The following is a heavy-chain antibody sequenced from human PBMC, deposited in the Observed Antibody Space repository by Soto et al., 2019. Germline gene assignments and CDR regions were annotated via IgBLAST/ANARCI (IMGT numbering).Heavy chain of an antibody. V-gene: IGHV4-30-2*01. J-gene: IGHJ5*02. CDR2: IYHSGST. Sequence: KASETLSLTCAVSGGSISSGGYSWSWIRQPPGKGLEWIGYIYHSGSTYYNPSLKSRVTISVDRSKNQFSLKLSSVTAADTAVYYCARGQEDDFWSGYYGGHWFDPWGQGTLVTVSS. CDR1: GGSISSGGYS. CDR3: ARGQEDDFWSGYYGGHWFDP. D-gene: IGHD3-3*01.